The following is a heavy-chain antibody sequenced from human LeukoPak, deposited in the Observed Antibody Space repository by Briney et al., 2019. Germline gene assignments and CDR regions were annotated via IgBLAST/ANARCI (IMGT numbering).Heavy chain of an antibody. Sequence: SETLSLTCAVYGGSFSGYYWSWIRQPPGKGLEWIGEINHSGSTNYNPSLKSRVTISADTSKNQFSLKLSSVTAADTAVYYCARGLGSSGYYLGYWGQGTLVTVSS. CDR2: INHSGST. CDR3: ARGLGSSGYYLGY. CDR1: GGSFSGYY. D-gene: IGHD3-22*01. V-gene: IGHV4-34*01. J-gene: IGHJ4*02.